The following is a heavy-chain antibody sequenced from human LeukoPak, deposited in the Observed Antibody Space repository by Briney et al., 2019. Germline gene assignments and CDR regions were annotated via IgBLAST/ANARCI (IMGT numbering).Heavy chain of an antibody. CDR2: ISSSSSYI. D-gene: IGHD3-10*01. J-gene: IGHJ4*02. CDR1: GFIFSSYS. Sequence: PGGSLRLSCAASGFIFSSYSMNWVRQAPGKGLEWVSSISSSSSYIYYADSVKGRFTISRDNAKNSLYLQMNSLRAEDTAVYYCARGGEVRGVITYCPDYWGQGTLVTVSS. V-gene: IGHV3-21*01. CDR3: ARGGEVRGVITYCPDY.